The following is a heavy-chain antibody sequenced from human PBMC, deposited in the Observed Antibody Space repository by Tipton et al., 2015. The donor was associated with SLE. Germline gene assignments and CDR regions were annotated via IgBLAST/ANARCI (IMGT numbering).Heavy chain of an antibody. CDR3: ARGDYSSSWYWFDP. J-gene: IGHJ5*02. CDR2: IYTSGST. CDR1: GGSISSGSYY. Sequence: TLSLTCTVSGGSISSGSYYWSWIRQPAGKGLEWIGYIYTSGSTNYNPSLKSRVTISVDTSKNQFSLKLSSVTAADTAVYYCARGDYSSSWYWFDPWGQGTVVTVSS. D-gene: IGHD6-13*01. V-gene: IGHV4-61*09.